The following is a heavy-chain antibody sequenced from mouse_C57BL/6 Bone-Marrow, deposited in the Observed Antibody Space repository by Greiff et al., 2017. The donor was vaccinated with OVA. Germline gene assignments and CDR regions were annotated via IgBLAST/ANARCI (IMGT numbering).Heavy chain of an antibody. D-gene: IGHD2-4*01. CDR2: IWGDGST. CDR3: AKASAYYDYDSWFAY. V-gene: IGHV2-3*01. Sequence: QVQLKESGPGLVAPSQSLSISCTVSGFSFTSYGVSWVRQPPGQGLEWLGEIWGDGSTNYHSALISRLSTSKDNSKSQVFLKLNSLQTNDTTTYYCAKASAYYDYDSWFAYWGQGTLVTVSA. CDR1: GFSFTSYG. J-gene: IGHJ3*01.